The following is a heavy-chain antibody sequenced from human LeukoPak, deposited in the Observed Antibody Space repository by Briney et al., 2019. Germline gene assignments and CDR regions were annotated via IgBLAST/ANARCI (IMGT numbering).Heavy chain of an antibody. CDR1: GFTFSSYE. D-gene: IGHD6-13*01. V-gene: IGHV3-48*03. CDR2: ISTSGSTI. J-gene: IGHJ6*03. Sequence: GGSLRLSCAASGFTFSSYEMNWVRQAPGKGLEWVSHISTSGSTIYYANSVKGRFTISRDNAKNSLYLQMNSLRAEDTALYYCVRDATTATGWVYMDVWGKGTTVTISS. CDR3: VRDATTATGWVYMDV.